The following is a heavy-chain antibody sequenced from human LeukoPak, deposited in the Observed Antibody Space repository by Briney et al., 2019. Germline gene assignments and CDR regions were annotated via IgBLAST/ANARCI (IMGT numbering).Heavy chain of an antibody. V-gene: IGHV1-2*02. J-gene: IGHJ4*02. D-gene: IGHD2-2*02. CDR2: VNPNSGGT. CDR3: ARSDELLYDFDY. CDR1: GYTFTGYY. Sequence: GASVKVSCKASGYTFTGYYMHWVRQAPGQGLEWMGWVNPNSGGTNYAQKFQGRVTMTRDTSISTAYMELSRLRSDDTAVYNCARSDELLYDFDYWGQGTLGTVSS.